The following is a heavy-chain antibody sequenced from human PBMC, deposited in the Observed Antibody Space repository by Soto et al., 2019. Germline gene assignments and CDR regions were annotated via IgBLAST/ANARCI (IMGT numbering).Heavy chain of an antibody. CDR1: GFTFSSYP. D-gene: IGHD2-21*01. V-gene: IGHV3-33*01. Sequence: QVQLVESGGGVVQPGRSLRLSCAASGFTFSSYPMYWVRQAPGKGLEWVAVIWYDGNNKFHADSLKGRFTISRDNSKNTLYLQMNSLRAADTAVCYCARGGCWRDNWGQGTLVTVSS. CDR3: ARGGCWRDN. CDR2: IWYDGNNK. J-gene: IGHJ4*02.